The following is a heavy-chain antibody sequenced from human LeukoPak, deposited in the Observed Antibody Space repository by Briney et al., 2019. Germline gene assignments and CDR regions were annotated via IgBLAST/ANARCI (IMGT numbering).Heavy chain of an antibody. Sequence: SETLSLTCTVSGDSISSYYWSWIRQPPGKGLEWIGYIYYSGSTNCNPSLKSRVTISVDTSKSQFSLKLSSVTAADTAVYYCARAAGLYYYYYMDVWGKGTTVTVSS. J-gene: IGHJ6*03. CDR2: IYYSGST. CDR1: GDSISSYY. D-gene: IGHD3-10*01. CDR3: ARAAGLYYYYYMDV. V-gene: IGHV4-59*01.